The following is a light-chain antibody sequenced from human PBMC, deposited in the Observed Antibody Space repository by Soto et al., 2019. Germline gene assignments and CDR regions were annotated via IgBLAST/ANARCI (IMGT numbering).Light chain of an antibody. V-gene: IGKV3-20*01. Sequence: EIVLTQSPGTLSLSPGEGATSSSGAVQRVGATFLAWYQQKPGQPPGLLIYGASSRATGIPDRFSGSGSGTDFTLTISRLEPEDLAVYYCQQYAGSPTFGQGTKLEIK. CDR3: QQYAGSPT. CDR1: QRVGATF. CDR2: GAS. J-gene: IGKJ2*01.